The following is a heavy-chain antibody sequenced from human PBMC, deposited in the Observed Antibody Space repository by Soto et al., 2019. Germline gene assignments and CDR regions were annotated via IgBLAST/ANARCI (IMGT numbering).Heavy chain of an antibody. V-gene: IGHV3-30-3*01. J-gene: IGHJ6*02. D-gene: IGHD3-3*01. Sequence: QVQLVESGGDVVQPGRSLRLSCAASGFTFSSYAMHWVRQAPGKGLEWVAVISYDGSNKYYADSVKGRFTISRDNSKNTLYLQMNSLRAEDTAVYYCAVTYYDFWSGYYRDRAPLWYYYYYGMDVWGQGTTVTVSS. CDR2: ISYDGSNK. CDR1: GFTFSSYA. CDR3: AVTYYDFWSGYYRDRAPLWYYYYYGMDV.